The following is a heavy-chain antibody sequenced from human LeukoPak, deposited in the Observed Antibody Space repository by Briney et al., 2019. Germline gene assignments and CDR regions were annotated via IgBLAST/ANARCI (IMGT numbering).Heavy chain of an antibody. CDR1: GLTFSNFR. Sequence: GSLRLSCAVSGLTFSNFRVNWVRQAPGNGLEWIAYIYYSGSTKYNPSLESRVTIPVDTSKNQFSLKLRSVTAADTAVYYCAGSIVGGTRYYFDYWAREPWSPSPQ. V-gene: IGHV4-59*01. J-gene: IGHJ4*02. D-gene: IGHD1-26*01. CDR3: AGSIVGGTRYYFDY. CDR2: IYYSGST.